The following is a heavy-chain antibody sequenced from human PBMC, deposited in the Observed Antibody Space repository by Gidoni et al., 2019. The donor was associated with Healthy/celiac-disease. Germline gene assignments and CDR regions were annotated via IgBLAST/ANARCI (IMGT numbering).Heavy chain of an antibody. CDR2: ISGSGGST. CDR3: ATPWGKSPVSCAFDI. D-gene: IGHD3-16*01. Sequence: EVQLLESGGGLVQPGGSLRLSCAASGFTFRSYAMSWVRQAPGKGLEWVSAISGSGGSTYYADSVKGRFTISRDNSKNTLYLQMNSLRAEDTAVYYCATPWGKSPVSCAFDIWGQGTMVTVSS. V-gene: IGHV3-23*01. J-gene: IGHJ3*02. CDR1: GFTFRSYA.